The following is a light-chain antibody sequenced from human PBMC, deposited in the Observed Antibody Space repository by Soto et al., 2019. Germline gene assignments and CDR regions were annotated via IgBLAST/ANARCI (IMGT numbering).Light chain of an antibody. CDR1: QSVSSSY. V-gene: IGKV3-20*01. Sequence: ETVLTQSPGTLSLSPGEGATLSCRASQSVSSSYLAWYQQKPGQTPRLLIYGASNRATGIPDRISGSGSGTDFTLTISRLVPEDFAVYYCQQYVPSPPSWTFGQGTKVEIK. CDR3: QQYVPSPPSWT. CDR2: GAS. J-gene: IGKJ1*01.